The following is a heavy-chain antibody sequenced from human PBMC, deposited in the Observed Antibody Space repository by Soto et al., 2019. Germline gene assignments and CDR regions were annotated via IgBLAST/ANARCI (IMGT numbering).Heavy chain of an antibody. CDR3: ARGEAVAGREIYYYYYGMDV. V-gene: IGHV1-2*04. CDR1: GYTFTGYY. Sequence: GASVKVSCKASGYTFTGYYMHWVRQAPGQGLEWMGWINPNSGGTNYAQKFQGWVTMTRDTSISTAYMELSRLRSDDTAVYYCARGEAVAGREIYYYYYGMDVWGQGTTVTVSS. D-gene: IGHD6-19*01. J-gene: IGHJ6*02. CDR2: INPNSGGT.